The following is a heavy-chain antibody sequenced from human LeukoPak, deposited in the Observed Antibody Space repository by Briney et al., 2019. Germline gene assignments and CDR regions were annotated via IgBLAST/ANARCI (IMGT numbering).Heavy chain of an antibody. Sequence: PGGSLRLSCAASGFTFSSYWMHWVRQAPGKGLAWVSRINSDGSSTSYADSVKGRFTISRDNAKNTLYLQMNSLRAEDTAVYYCARDLPWKAAEGEFDYWGQGTLVTVSS. CDR3: ARDLPWKAAEGEFDY. J-gene: IGHJ4*02. V-gene: IGHV3-74*01. D-gene: IGHD6-13*01. CDR1: GFTFSSYW. CDR2: INSDGSST.